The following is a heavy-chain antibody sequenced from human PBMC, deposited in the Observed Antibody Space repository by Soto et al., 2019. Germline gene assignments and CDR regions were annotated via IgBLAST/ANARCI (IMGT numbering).Heavy chain of an antibody. CDR1: GDSVSSNSAA. Sequence: SQTLSLTCAISGDSVSSNSAAWNWIRQSPSRGLEWLGRTYYRSKWYNDYAVSVKSRITINPDTSKNQFSLQLNSVTPEDTAVYYCERRTQYCSSTSCLKFDYWGQGTLVTVSS. V-gene: IGHV6-1*01. J-gene: IGHJ4*02. CDR2: TYYRSKWYN. CDR3: ERRTQYCSSTSCLKFDY. D-gene: IGHD2-2*01.